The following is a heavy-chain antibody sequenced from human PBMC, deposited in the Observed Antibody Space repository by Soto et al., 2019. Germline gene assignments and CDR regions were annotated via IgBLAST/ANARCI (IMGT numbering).Heavy chain of an antibody. Sequence: TSETLSLTCTASGDSLRSSYHYWGWIRQSPGKGLEWIGSIYYTGNTYYNPSLKSRVSISVDPSKYQFSLKLRSVTAADTATYYCARDGRFLEWLSFYGMDVWGQGTTVTVSS. CDR3: ARDGRFLEWLSFYGMDV. CDR2: IYYTGNT. J-gene: IGHJ6*02. V-gene: IGHV4-39*07. CDR1: GDSLRSSYHY. D-gene: IGHD3-3*01.